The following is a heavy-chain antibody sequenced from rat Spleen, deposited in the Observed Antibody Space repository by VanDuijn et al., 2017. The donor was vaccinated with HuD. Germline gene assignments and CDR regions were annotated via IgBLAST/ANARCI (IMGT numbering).Heavy chain of an antibody. J-gene: IGHJ2*01. CDR2: ISYDGSST. V-gene: IGHV5-29*01. CDR3: TTANNYGY. CDR1: GFTFSNYG. D-gene: IGHD1-10*01. Sequence: EVQLVESGGGLVQSGRSLKLSCAASGFTFSNYGMAWVRQAPTKGLEWVATISYDGSSTYYRDSVKGRFTISRDKTQNTLYLQMNSLRSEDTATYYCTTANNYGYWGQGVTVTVSS.